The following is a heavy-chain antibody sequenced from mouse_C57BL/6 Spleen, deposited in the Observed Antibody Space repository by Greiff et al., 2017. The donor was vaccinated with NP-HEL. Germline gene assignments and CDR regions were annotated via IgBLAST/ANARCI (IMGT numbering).Heavy chain of an antibody. CDR1: GYTFTSYW. CDR3: ARGGVTTGGNAMDY. J-gene: IGHJ4*01. Sequence: QVQLQQPGAELVKPGASVKMSCKASGYTFTSYWITWVKQRPGQGLEWIGDIYPGSGSTNYNEKFKSKATLTVDTSSSTAYMQLSSLTSEDSAVYYCARGGVTTGGNAMDYWGQGTSVTVSS. D-gene: IGHD2-2*01. V-gene: IGHV1-55*01. CDR2: IYPGSGST.